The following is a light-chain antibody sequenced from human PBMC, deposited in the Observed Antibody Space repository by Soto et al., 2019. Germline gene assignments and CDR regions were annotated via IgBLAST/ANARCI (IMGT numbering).Light chain of an antibody. CDR2: QDS. J-gene: IGLJ2*01. CDR1: KLGDKY. CDR3: QAWDSSPYVV. V-gene: IGLV3-1*01. Sequence: SYELTQPPSVSVSPGQTASITCSGDKLGDKYARWYQQKPGQSPVLVIYQDSKRPSGIHERFSGSNSGNTATLTISGTQAMDEADYYCQAWDSSPYVVFGGGTKLTVL.